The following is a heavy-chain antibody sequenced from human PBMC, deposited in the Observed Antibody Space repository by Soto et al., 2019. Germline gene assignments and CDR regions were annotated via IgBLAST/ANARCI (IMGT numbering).Heavy chain of an antibody. CDR1: GGSISSSSYY. CDR3: ALYSITIFGVVNNWFDP. D-gene: IGHD3-3*01. Sequence: SETLSLTCTVSGGSISSSSYYWGWIRQPPGKGLEWIGSIYYSGSTYYNPSLKSRVTISVDTSKNQFSLKLSSVTAADTAVYYCALYSITIFGVVNNWFDPWGQGTLVTVSS. V-gene: IGHV4-39*01. CDR2: IYYSGST. J-gene: IGHJ5*02.